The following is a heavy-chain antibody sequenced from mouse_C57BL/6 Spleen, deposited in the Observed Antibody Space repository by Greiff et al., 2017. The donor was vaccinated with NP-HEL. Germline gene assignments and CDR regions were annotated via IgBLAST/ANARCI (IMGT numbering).Heavy chain of an antibody. D-gene: IGHD1-1*01. Sequence: QVQLQQSGPELVKPGASVKISCKASGYAFSSSWMNWVKQRPGKGLEWIGRIYPGDGDTNYNGKFKGKATLTADKSSSTAYMQLSSLTSEDSAVYFCARSYGSSYPFAYWGQGTLVTVSA. CDR2: IYPGDGDT. CDR3: ARSYGSSYPFAY. J-gene: IGHJ3*01. CDR1: GYAFSSSW. V-gene: IGHV1-82*01.